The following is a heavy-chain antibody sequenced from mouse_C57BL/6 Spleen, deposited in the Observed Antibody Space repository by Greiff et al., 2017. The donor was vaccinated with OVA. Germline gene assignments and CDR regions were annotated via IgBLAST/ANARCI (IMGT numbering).Heavy chain of an antibody. V-gene: IGHV1-26*01. CDR2: INPNNGGT. CDR1: GYTFTDYY. D-gene: IGHD2-1*01. Sequence: VQLQQSGPELVKPGASVKISCKASGYTFTDYYMNWVKQSHGKSLEWIGDINPNNGGTSYNQKFKGKATLTVDKSSSTAYMELRSLTSEDSAVYYCAKGNGNYVAYFDVWGTGTTVTVSS. J-gene: IGHJ1*03. CDR3: AKGNGNYVAYFDV.